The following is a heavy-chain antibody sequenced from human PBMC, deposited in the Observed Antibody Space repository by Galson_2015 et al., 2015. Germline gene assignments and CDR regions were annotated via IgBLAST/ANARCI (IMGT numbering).Heavy chain of an antibody. J-gene: IGHJ6*02. CDR3: ARGTQGLIVLQYYYGMDV. V-gene: IGHV1-69*01. D-gene: IGHD2-8*02. CDR1: GGSFSSDG. CDR2: IIPVFGTK. Sequence: SAPASCKASGGSFSSDGVSWRRRAPGQGLEWMEGIIPVFGTKNYAQKFQGRILISADESTNAAYMELGGLTSDDPAVYHCARGTQGLIVLQYYYGMDVWGQGTTVPVSS.